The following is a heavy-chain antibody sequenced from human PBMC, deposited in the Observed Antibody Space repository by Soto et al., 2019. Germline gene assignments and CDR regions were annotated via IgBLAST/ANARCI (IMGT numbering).Heavy chain of an antibody. CDR3: ARVSYCSSTSCYEVDY. CDR2: INSDGSST. V-gene: IGHV3-74*01. D-gene: IGHD2-2*01. J-gene: IGHJ4*02. Sequence: EVQLVESGGGLVQPGGSLRLSCAASGFTFSSYWMHWVRQAPGKGLVWVSRINSDGSSTSYADSVKGRFTISRDNAKNTLYLQMNSLRAEDTAVYYCARVSYCSSTSCYEVDYWGQGTLVTVSS. CDR1: GFTFSSYW.